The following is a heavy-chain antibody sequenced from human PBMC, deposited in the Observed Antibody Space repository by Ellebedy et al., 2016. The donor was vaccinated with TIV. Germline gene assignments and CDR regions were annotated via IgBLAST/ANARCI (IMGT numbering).Heavy chain of an antibody. J-gene: IGHJ5*02. Sequence: MPSGTLSLTCTVSGASISSYYWSWIRQPPGKGLEWIGYIYYSGSTNYNPSLKSRVTISVDTSKNQFSLRLSSVTPADTAVYYCAREVVAVAAYNWFDPWGQGTLVTVSS. V-gene: IGHV4-59*01. CDR1: GASISSYY. D-gene: IGHD6-19*01. CDR2: IYYSGST. CDR3: AREVVAVAAYNWFDP.